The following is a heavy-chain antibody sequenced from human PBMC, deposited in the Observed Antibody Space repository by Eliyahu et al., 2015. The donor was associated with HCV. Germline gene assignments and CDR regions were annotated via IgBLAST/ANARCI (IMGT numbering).Heavy chain of an antibody. J-gene: IGHJ6*02. Sequence: EVQLLESGGGLVQPGGSLRLSCAASXFTFSSYAMSWVRQAPGKGLEWVSAISGSGGSTYYADSVKGRFTISRDNSKNTLYLQMNSLRAEDTAVYYCAKSLLEYSGSSYYYYGMDVWGQGTTVTVSS. CDR1: XFTFSSYA. CDR3: AKSLLEYSGSSYYYYGMDV. V-gene: IGHV3-23*01. D-gene: IGHD1-26*01. CDR2: ISGSGGST.